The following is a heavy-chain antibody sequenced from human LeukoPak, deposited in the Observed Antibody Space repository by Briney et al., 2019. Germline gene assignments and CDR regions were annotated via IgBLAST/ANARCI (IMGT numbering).Heavy chain of an antibody. Sequence: PETLSLTCTVSGGSLSSYYWSWIPQPPGKGLEWIGYIYYSGSTNYNPSLKSRVTISVDTSKNQFSLKLSSVTAADTAVYYCASITVDTAMVYFDYWGQGTLVTVSS. J-gene: IGHJ4*02. D-gene: IGHD5-18*01. CDR1: GGSLSSYY. CDR2: IYYSGST. V-gene: IGHV4-59*08. CDR3: ASITVDTAMVYFDY.